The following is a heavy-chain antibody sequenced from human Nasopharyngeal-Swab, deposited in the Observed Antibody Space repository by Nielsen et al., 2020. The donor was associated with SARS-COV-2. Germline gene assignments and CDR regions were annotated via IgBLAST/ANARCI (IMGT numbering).Heavy chain of an antibody. J-gene: IGHJ5*02. D-gene: IGHD3-10*01. V-gene: IGHV4-59*01. CDR2: IYYSGTT. CDR1: GVSISNYF. Sequence: SETLSITCTVSGVSISNYFLTWIRQPPGKGLEWIGYIYYSGTTSYNPSLKRRVTISLDTPKNQFSLKLSSVTAADTAVYYCARGPIVRESINNWFGPWGQGTLVTVSS. CDR3: ARGPIVRESINNWFGP.